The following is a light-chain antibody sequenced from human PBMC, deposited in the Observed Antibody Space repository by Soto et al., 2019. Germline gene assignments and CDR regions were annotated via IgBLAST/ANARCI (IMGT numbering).Light chain of an antibody. CDR3: SSYTSSSTYV. V-gene: IGLV2-14*01. Sequence: QSVLTQPASVSGSPGQSITISCTGTSSDVGGYNYVSWYQQHPGKAPKLMIYDVSNRPSGVSNRFSGSKSGNTASLTISGFQAEDDADYYCSSYTSSSTYVFGTGTKVTVL. CDR1: SSDVGGYNY. J-gene: IGLJ1*01. CDR2: DVS.